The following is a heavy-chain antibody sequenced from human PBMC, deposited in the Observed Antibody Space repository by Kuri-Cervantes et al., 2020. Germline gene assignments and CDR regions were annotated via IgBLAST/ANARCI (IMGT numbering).Heavy chain of an antibody. J-gene: IGHJ4*02. Sequence: LSLTRAASGFTLSSYGMHWVRQAPGKGLEWVAVIWYDGSNKYYADSVKGRFTISRDNSKNTLYLQMNSLRAEDTAVYYCARGHIRFVDYWGQGALVTVSS. CDR1: GFTLSSYG. V-gene: IGHV3-33*08. D-gene: IGHD3-3*01. CDR2: IWYDGSNK. CDR3: ARGHIRFVDY.